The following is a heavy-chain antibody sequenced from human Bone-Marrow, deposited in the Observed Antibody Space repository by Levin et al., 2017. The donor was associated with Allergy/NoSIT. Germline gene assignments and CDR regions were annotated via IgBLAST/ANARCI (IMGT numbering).Heavy chain of an antibody. J-gene: IGHJ6*03. V-gene: IGHV3-33*01. Sequence: QPGGSLRLSCAASGFTFNKYGMHWVRQAPGKGLEWVAVIWFDGSNEFYADSVKGRFTISRDNSENTVYLQMSGLKAEDTATFYCARDTYSSSSGIYNYYLDVWGRGTTVIVSS. CDR2: IWFDGSNE. D-gene: IGHD6-6*01. CDR1: GFTFNKYG. CDR3: ARDTYSSSSGIYNYYLDV.